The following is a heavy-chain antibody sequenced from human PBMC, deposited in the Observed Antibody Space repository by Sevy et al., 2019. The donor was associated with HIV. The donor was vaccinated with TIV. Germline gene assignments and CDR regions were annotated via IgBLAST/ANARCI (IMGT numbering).Heavy chain of an antibody. CDR1: GGSFNNDY. V-gene: IGHV4-34*10. CDR3: ARSVPSVLTGPVGLFFQVYSGWFDP. Sequence: TLSLTCAVYGGSFNNDYWTWIRQPPGKGLEWIGEVSRAGTTKYNPSLQSRTTMSLDTSTNQFSLKLTSVTAADTAMYYCARSVPSVLTGPVGLFFQVYSGWFDPWGQGIMVTVSS. J-gene: IGHJ5*02. D-gene: IGHD2-21*01. CDR2: VSRAGTT.